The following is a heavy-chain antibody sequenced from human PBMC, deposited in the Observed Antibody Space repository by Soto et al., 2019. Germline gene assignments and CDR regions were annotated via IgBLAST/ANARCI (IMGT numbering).Heavy chain of an antibody. V-gene: IGHV4-31*03. CDR1: CGYIRSRGYY. CDR2: IYYSGST. J-gene: IGHJ5*02. D-gene: IGHD3-10*01. CDR3: ARRPSKSGPGDWFDP. Sequence: SHPSTVFCGYIRSRGYYWSWIRQHPGKGLEWIGYIYYSGSTYYNPSLKSRVTISVDTSKNQFSLKLSSVTAADTAVYYCARRPSKSGPGDWFDPWGQGTLVTVSS.